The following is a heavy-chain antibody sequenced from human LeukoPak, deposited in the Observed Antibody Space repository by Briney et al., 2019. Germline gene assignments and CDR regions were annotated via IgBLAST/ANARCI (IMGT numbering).Heavy chain of an antibody. CDR2: ISSSGSTM. V-gene: IGHV3-11*01. CDR1: GFTFKSHS. Sequence: GGSLRLSCVASGFTFKSHSMNWVRQAPGKGLEWISYISSSGSTMFYVDSVKGRFTISRDNAKNSLYLQMNSLRVEDTAVYYCARSFMALWGQGTLVTVSS. D-gene: IGHD3-10*01. CDR3: ARSFMAL. J-gene: IGHJ4*02.